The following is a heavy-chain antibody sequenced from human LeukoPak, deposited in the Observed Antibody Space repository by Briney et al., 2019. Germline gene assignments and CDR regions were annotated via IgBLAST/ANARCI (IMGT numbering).Heavy chain of an antibody. CDR3: AMINYYGSGSYSQNFGY. J-gene: IGHJ4*02. CDR1: GGSISSGGYY. D-gene: IGHD3-10*01. CDR2: IYHSGST. Sequence: PSETLSLTCTVSGGSISSGGYYWSWIRQPPGKGLEWIGYIYHSGSTYYNPSLKSRVTISVDRSKNQFSLKLSSVTAADTAVYYCAMINYYGSGSYSQNFGYWGQGTLVTVSS. V-gene: IGHV4-30-2*01.